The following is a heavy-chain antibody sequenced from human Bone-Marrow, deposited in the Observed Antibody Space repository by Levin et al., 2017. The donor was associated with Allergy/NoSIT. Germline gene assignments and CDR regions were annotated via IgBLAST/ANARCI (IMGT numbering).Heavy chain of an antibody. CDR2: IIPIFGTA. CDR1: GGTFSSYA. V-gene: IGHV1-69*13. J-gene: IGHJ4*02. CDR3: ARGQSIAARRKAFAGLGLRYFDWSYWVRGDNFDY. D-gene: IGHD3-9*01. Sequence: SVKVSCKASGGTFSSYAISWVRQAPGQGLEWMGGIIPIFGTANYAQKFQGRVTITADESTSTAYMELSSLRSEDTAVYYCARGQSIAARRKAFAGLGLRYFDWSYWVRGDNFDYWGQGTLVTVSS.